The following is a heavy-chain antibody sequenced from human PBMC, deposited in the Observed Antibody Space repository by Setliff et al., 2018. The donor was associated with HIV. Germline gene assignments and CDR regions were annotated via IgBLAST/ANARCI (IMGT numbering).Heavy chain of an antibody. D-gene: IGHD6-19*01. V-gene: IGHV1-18*01. J-gene: IGHJ6*02. CDR3: ARLGSGWSDSYYYAMDV. CDR1: GYTFPTYG. Sequence: ASVKVSCKTSGYTFPTYGISWVRQAPGHGLEWMGWISPYNGHTKYAQTFQGRVTMTIDTSTNSAYMELRSLRSDDTAVYFCARLGSGWSDSYYYAMDVWGQGTTGTVS. CDR2: ISPYNGHT.